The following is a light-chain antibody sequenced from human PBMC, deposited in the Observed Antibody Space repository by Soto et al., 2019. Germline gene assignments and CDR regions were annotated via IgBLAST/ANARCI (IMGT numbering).Light chain of an antibody. CDR2: DAS. Sequence: EIVLTQSPTTLSLSPGERVTLSCRASQSVSSYLAWYQHNPGQAPTLLIYDASNRATGIPAGFSGSRSGTAFTTTISSIEQEDFAVYYYHQRTTWPPLTFGGGTKVEMK. J-gene: IGKJ4*01. CDR1: QSVSSY. CDR3: HQRTTWPPLT. V-gene: IGKV3-11*01.